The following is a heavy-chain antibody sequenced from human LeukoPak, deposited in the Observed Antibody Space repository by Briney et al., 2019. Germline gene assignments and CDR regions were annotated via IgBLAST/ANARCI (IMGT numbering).Heavy chain of an antibody. Sequence: SVKVSCEASGGTFSSYAISWVRQAPGQGLEWMGGIIPIFGTANYAQKFQGRVTITTDESTSTAYMELSSLRSEDTAVYYCARDSCGGDCCLDYWGQGTLVTVSS. D-gene: IGHD2-21*02. CDR1: GGTFSSYA. CDR3: ARDSCGGDCCLDY. V-gene: IGHV1-69*05. CDR2: IIPIFGTA. J-gene: IGHJ4*02.